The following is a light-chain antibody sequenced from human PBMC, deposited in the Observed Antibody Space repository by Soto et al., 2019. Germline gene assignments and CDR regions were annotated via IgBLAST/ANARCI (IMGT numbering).Light chain of an antibody. CDR1: QSISSW. CDR2: DAS. V-gene: IGKV1-5*01. J-gene: IGKJ4*01. CDR3: QQYKSYILT. Sequence: DIQMTQSPSTLSASVGDRATITCRASQSISSWLAWYQQKPGKAPKLLIYDASSLESGVPSMFGGSGSGTEFTLSISRLQPNDFATYYCQQYKSYILTFGGGTKVDIK.